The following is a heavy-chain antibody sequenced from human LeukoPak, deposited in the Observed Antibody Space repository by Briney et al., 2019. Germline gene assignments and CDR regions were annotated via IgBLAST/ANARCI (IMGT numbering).Heavy chain of an antibody. CDR1: GDSISSYY. CDR2: IYTSGST. Sequence: SETLSLTCTVSGDSISSYYWSWIRQPAGKGLEWLGRIYTSGSTNYNPSLKSRVTMSVDTSKNQFSLKLGSVTAADTAVYYCARDGSDIAVAGTDYWGQGTLVTVSS. D-gene: IGHD6-19*01. V-gene: IGHV4-4*07. CDR3: ARDGSDIAVAGTDY. J-gene: IGHJ4*02.